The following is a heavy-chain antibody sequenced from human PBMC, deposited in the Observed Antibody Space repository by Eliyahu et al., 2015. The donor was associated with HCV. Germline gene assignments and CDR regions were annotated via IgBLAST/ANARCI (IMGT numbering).Heavy chain of an antibody. D-gene: IGHD1-1*01. CDR2: ISGDSKKI. Sequence: EVVLVQSGGGLVRPGGSLRLSCVXSGFPFSTYSMTWGRRAPGKGLEWLSYISGDSKKISHADSVRGRFTISRDNVENSLYLQMNSLRDEDTATYYCARDLGTTGADDYWGQGTLVTVSS. J-gene: IGHJ4*02. V-gene: IGHV3-48*02. CDR3: ARDLGTTGADDY. CDR1: GFPFSTYS.